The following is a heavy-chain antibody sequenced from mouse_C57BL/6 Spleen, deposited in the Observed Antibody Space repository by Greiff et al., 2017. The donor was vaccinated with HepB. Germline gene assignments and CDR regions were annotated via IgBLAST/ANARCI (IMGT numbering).Heavy chain of an antibody. Sequence: VKLMESGPGLVQPSQSLSITCTVSGFSLTSYGVHWVRQSPGKGLEWLGVIWSGGSTDYNAAFISRLSISKDNSKSQVFFKMNSLQADDTAIYYCAILVTTGDYYAMDYWGQGTSVTVSS. CDR3: AILVTTGDYYAMDY. D-gene: IGHD2-2*01. J-gene: IGHJ4*01. CDR2: IWSGGST. V-gene: IGHV2-2*01. CDR1: GFSLTSYG.